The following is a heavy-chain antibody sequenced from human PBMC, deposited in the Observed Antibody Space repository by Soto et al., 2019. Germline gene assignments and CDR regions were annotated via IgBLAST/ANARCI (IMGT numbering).Heavy chain of an antibody. CDR2: IYHSGST. D-gene: IGHD3-10*01. V-gene: IGHV4-30-2*01. J-gene: IGHJ6*02. CDR1: GGSISSGGYY. Sequence: PSETLSLTCTVSGGSISSGGYYWSWIRQPPGKGLEWIGYIYHSGSTYYNPSLKSRVTISVDRSKNQFSLKLSSVTAADTAVYYCARDRYYYGSGDYYYGMDVWGQGTTVTVSS. CDR3: ARDRYYYGSGDYYYGMDV.